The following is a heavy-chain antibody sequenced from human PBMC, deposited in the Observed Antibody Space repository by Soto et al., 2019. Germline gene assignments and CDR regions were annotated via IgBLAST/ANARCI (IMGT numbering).Heavy chain of an antibody. V-gene: IGHV3-21*01. D-gene: IGHD2-21*01. CDR3: VRSGTARLLRHSWFDT. J-gene: IGHJ5*02. CDR2: ITTSSAYI. CDR1: GFTFNTYD. Sequence: EVQLVESGGGLVKPGGSLRLSCAASGFTFNTYDMNWVRQAPGKVLEWVSSITTSSAYIYYAASLKGRITISRDNAKNSLLLQMNSLRAEDTAVYYCVRSGTARLLRHSWFDTWGQGTLVTVSS.